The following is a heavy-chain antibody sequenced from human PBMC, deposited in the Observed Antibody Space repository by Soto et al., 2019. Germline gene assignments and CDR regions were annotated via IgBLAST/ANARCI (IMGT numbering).Heavy chain of an antibody. V-gene: IGHV1-3*05. CDR1: GYTFTYYT. CDR2: IIPGNGDT. CDR3: VRSSNYIFAY. Sequence: QVQLVQSGAEEKKPGASVKISCKASGYTFTYYTIHWVRQAPGQRPEGMGWIIPGNGDTKYSQKFRGRVTVARDTSANIAYMELSSLRSEDTAVFYCVRSSNYIFAYWGQGTLVTVSS. D-gene: IGHD4-4*01. J-gene: IGHJ4*02.